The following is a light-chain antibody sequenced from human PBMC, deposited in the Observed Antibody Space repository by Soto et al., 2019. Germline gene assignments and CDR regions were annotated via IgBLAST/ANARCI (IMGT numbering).Light chain of an antibody. J-gene: IGLJ2*01. CDR1: SGSVSTTYY. Sequence: QAVVTQEPSFSVSPGGTVTLTCGLTSGSVSTTYYPSWYQQTPGQAPRTLIYSTNIRSSGVPDRFSGSILGNKAALTITGAQADDESDYHCMLYMGGGLVVFGGGTQRPS. CDR2: STN. CDR3: MLYMGGGLVV. V-gene: IGLV8-61*01.